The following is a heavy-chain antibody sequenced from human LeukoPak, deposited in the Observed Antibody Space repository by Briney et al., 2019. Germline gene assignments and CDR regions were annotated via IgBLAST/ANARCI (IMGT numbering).Heavy chain of an antibody. D-gene: IGHD1-26*01. CDR3: ARYGSGSYWTNFDY. J-gene: IGHJ4*02. CDR1: GGSISSSSYY. V-gene: IGHV4-39*01. CDR2: IYYSGST. Sequence: SETLSLTCTVSGGSISSSSYYWGWIRQPPGKGLEWIGSIYYSGSTYYNPSLKNRVTISVDTSKNQFSLKLSSVTAADTAVYYCARYGSGSYWTNFDYWGQGTLVTVSS.